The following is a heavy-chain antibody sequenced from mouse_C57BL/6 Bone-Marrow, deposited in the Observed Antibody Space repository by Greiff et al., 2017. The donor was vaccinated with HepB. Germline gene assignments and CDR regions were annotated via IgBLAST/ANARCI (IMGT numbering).Heavy chain of an antibody. CDR3: ARPYYYGTAFAY. D-gene: IGHD1-1*01. CDR2: ISDGGSYT. V-gene: IGHV5-4*03. Sequence: EVKLVESGGGLVKPGGSLKLSCAASGFTFSSYAMSWVRQTPEKRLEWVATISDGGSYTYYPDNVKGRFTISRDNAKNNLYLQMSHLKSEDTAMYYCARPYYYGTAFAYWGQGTLVTVSA. J-gene: IGHJ3*01. CDR1: GFTFSSYA.